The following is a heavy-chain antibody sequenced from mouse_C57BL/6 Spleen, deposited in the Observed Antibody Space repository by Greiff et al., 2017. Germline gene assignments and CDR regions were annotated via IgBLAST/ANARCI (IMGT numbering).Heavy chain of an antibody. CDR3: TRGSLGAMDY. Sequence: DVHLVESGAGLVKPGGSLKLSCAASGFTFSSYAMSWVRQTPEKRLEWVAYISSGGDYINYADTVKGRFTMSRDNARNTLYLQMSSLKSEDTAMYYCTRGSLGAMDYWGQGTSVTVSS. V-gene: IGHV5-9-1*02. J-gene: IGHJ4*01. CDR1: GFTFSSYA. D-gene: IGHD3-3*01. CDR2: ISSGGDYI.